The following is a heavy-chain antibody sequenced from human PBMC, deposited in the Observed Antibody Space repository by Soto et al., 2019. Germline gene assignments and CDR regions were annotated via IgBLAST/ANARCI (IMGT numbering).Heavy chain of an antibody. Sequence: PSETLSLTCAVYGGSFSGYYWSWIRQPPRKGLEWIGEINHSGSTNYNPSLKSRVTISVDTSKNQFSLKLSSVTAADTAVYYCARGVGIAAVFDYWGQGTLVTVSS. D-gene: IGHD6-13*01. J-gene: IGHJ4*02. CDR1: GGSFSGYY. CDR3: ARGVGIAAVFDY. CDR2: INHSGST. V-gene: IGHV4-34*01.